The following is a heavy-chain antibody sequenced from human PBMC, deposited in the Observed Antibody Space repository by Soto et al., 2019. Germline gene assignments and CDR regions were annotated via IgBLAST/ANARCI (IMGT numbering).Heavy chain of an antibody. CDR2: IHYTGST. CDR1: GDSISSNNYY. J-gene: IGHJ4*02. V-gene: IGHV4-39*01. CDR3: ARHPGYAVPTVYATHYFNY. D-gene: IGHD2-8*01. Sequence: QLQLQESGPGLVKPSETLSLTCSVSGDSISSNNYYCGWIRQPPGKGLEWIGSIHYTGSTHYNPSPKSGFTMSVYTSKSQFSRKLSSVTAADTAVYYCARHPGYAVPTVYATHYFNYWGQGILVTVST.